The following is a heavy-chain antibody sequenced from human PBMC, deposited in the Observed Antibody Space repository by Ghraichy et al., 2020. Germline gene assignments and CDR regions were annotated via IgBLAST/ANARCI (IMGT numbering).Heavy chain of an antibody. CDR1: GGSVSSGSYY. D-gene: IGHD2-21*01. CDR2: IYYSGST. V-gene: IGHV4-61*01. J-gene: IGHJ4*02. Sequence: SETLSLTCTVSGGSVSSGSYYWSWIRQPPGKGLEWIGYIYYSGSTNYNPSLKSRVTISVDTSKNQFSLKLSSVTAADTAVYYCAREGREVVNGLYEGSWGQGTLVTVSS. CDR3: AREGREVVNGLYEGS.